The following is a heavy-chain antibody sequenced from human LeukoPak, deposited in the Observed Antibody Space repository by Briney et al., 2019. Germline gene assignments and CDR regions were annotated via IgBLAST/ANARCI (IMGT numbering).Heavy chain of an antibody. CDR1: GYTFTGYY. J-gene: IGHJ4*02. V-gene: IGHV1-2*02. CDR3: ARDKYSSSPPSPD. D-gene: IGHD6-6*01. Sequence: ASVKVSCKASGYTFTGYYMHWVRQAPGQGLEWMGWINPNSGGTNYAQKFQGRVTMTRDTSISTAYMELSRLRSDDTAVYYCARDKYSSSPPSPDWGQGTLVTVSS. CDR2: INPNSGGT.